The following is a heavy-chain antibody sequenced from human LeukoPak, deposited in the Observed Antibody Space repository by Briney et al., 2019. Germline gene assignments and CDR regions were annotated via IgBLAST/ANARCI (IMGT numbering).Heavy chain of an antibody. CDR2: IYASGSP. D-gene: IGHD4-23*01. V-gene: IGHV4-4*07. Sequence: SETLSLTCTVSGGSISIHYWSWIRQPAGKGLEWIGRIYASGSPNYNPSLKSRVTMSLDTSTNQFSLKLSSVTAADTAVYFCARATNDYAGDSDYWGQGTPVIVSS. CDR3: ARATNDYAGDSDY. J-gene: IGHJ4*02. CDR1: GGSISIHY.